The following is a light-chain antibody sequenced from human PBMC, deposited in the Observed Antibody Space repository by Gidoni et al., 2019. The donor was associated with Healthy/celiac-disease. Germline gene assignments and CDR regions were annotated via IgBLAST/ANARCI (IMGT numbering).Light chain of an antibody. CDR3: QQYNNWPPLT. CDR2: GAS. CDR1: QSVSSN. Sequence: EIVMTQSPATLSVSPGARATLSCRASQSVSSNLAWYQQKPGQAPRLLIYGASTRGTGIPARFSGSGSGTEFTLTISSLQSEDFAVYYCQQYNNWPPLTFGGGTKVEIK. V-gene: IGKV3-15*01. J-gene: IGKJ4*01.